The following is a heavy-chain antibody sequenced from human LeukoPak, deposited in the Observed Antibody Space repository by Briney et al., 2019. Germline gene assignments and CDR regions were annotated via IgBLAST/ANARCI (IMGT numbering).Heavy chain of an antibody. V-gene: IGHV1-18*01. Sequence: GASVKVSCKSSGYTFTSYGISWGRQAPGQGLEWMGWISAYNGNTNYAQKLQGRVTMTTDRSTSTAYMELRSLRSDDSAVYYCSRVPGYYMDVCGKATTVTVYS. CDR2: ISAYNGNT. CDR1: GYTFTSYG. J-gene: IGHJ6*03. CDR3: SRVPGYYMDV.